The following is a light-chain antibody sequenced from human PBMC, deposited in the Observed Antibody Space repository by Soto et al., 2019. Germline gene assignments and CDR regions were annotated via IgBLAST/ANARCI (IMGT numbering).Light chain of an antibody. CDR3: QQRTSWPWT. CDR1: QSVSSY. V-gene: IGKV3-11*01. Sequence: EIVLTQSPATLSLSPGERATLSCRAIQSVSSYLAWYQQKRGQTPRLLIYDISRRATDIPARFRGSGSGTDFTLTISSLEPEDSAVYYCQQRTSWPWTFGQGTKVDIK. CDR2: DIS. J-gene: IGKJ1*01.